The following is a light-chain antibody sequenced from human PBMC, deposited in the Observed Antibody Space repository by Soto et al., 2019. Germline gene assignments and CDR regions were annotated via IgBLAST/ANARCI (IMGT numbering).Light chain of an antibody. CDR1: QSISSW. CDR2: TAS. J-gene: IGKJ1*01. V-gene: IGKV1-5*03. Sequence: DIQMTQSPSTLSASVGDRVTITCRASQSISSWLAWYQQKPGKAPNLLIYTASSLDSGVPPRFSGSGSWTEFTLTISSLQPDDFAPYYYEQYNSYPWTFGQGTKVDI. CDR3: EQYNSYPWT.